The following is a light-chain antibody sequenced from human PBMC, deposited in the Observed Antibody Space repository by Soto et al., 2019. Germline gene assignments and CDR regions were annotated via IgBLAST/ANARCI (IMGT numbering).Light chain of an antibody. CDR1: QSVSSN. Sequence: EIVMTQSPATLSVSPGERATLSCRASQSVSSNLAWYQQKPGQAPRLLIYGASPRATGIPARFSGSGSGTEFTLTISSLQSEDFAVYYFQQYNNSPLTFGGGTKVEIK. CDR3: QQYNNSPLT. V-gene: IGKV3-15*01. J-gene: IGKJ4*01. CDR2: GAS.